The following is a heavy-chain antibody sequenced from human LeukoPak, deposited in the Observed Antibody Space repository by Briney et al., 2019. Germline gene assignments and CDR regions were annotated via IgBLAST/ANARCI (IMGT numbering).Heavy chain of an antibody. Sequence: GGSLTLSCAVSGFPFTTYNMNWVRQAPGKGLEWVSTISGSGDYTYYADSVKGRFTISRDNSKNTLYLQMNSLRAEDTAVYYCAKGRGWEASYYYYYMDVWGKGTTVTISS. CDR2: ISGSGDYT. V-gene: IGHV3-23*01. J-gene: IGHJ6*03. CDR3: AKGRGWEASYYYYYMDV. D-gene: IGHD1-26*01. CDR1: GFPFTTYN.